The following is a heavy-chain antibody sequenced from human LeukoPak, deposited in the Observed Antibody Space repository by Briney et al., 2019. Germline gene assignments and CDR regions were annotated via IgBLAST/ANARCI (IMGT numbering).Heavy chain of an antibody. CDR3: ARIDVVGWTARDYFDY. CDR1: GFTFSSYG. Sequence: PGGSLRLSCAASGFTFSSYGMHWVRQAPGKGLEWVAVISYDGSNKYYADSVKGRFTISRDNSKNTLYLQMNSLRAEDTAVYYCARIDVVGWTARDYFDYWGQGTLVTVSS. D-gene: IGHD2-21*01. J-gene: IGHJ4*02. V-gene: IGHV3-30*03. CDR2: ISYDGSNK.